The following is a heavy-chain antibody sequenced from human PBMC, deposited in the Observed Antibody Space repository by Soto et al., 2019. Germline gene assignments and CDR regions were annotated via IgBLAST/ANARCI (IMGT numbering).Heavy chain of an antibody. CDR1: GFTFSSYA. CDR2: ISGSGGST. D-gene: IGHD2-2*01. V-gene: IGHV3-23*01. Sequence: GGSLRLSCAASGFTFSSYAMSWVRQAPGKGLEWVSAISGSGGSTYYADSVKGRFTISRDNSKNTLYLQMNSLRAEDTAVYYCAAGYCSSTSCYSFDYYYGMDVWGQGTTVTVSS. CDR3: AAGYCSSTSCYSFDYYYGMDV. J-gene: IGHJ6*02.